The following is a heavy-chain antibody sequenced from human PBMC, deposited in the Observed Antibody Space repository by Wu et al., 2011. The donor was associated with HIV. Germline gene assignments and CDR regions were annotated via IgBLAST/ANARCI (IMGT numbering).Heavy chain of an antibody. CDR3: TRGGAVTYYYDSSGSSDWCFDL. J-gene: IGHJ2*01. CDR2: ISPSGHST. CDR1: DTPSSGSX. Sequence: QVQLVQSGAEVKTRGPXXRFXQXSDTPSSGSXVHWVRQAPGQGLEWMGIISPSGHSTIYAQRFQGRVTMTRDTSTSTVYMELSSLRSEDTAVYYCTRGGAVTYYYDSSGSSDWCFDLWGRGTLVTVSS. V-gene: IGHV1-46*01. D-gene: IGHD3-22*01.